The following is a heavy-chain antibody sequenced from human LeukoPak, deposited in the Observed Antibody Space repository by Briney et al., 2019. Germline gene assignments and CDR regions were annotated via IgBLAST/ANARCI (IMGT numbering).Heavy chain of an antibody. CDR2: IYYSGST. D-gene: IGHD3-22*01. V-gene: IGHV4-59*01. Sequence: PSETLSLTCTVSGGSISYYWSWIRQPPGKGLEWIGYIYYSGSTNYNPSLKSRVTISVDTSKNQFSLKLSFVTAADTAVYYCARGSFGYYYDSSGAYYFDYGGQGTLVTVSS. CDR1: GGSISYY. CDR3: ARGSFGYYYDSSGAYYFDY. J-gene: IGHJ4*02.